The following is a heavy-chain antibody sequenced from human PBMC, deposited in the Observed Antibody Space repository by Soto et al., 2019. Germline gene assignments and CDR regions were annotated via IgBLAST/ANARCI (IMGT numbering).Heavy chain of an antibody. D-gene: IGHD2-2*01. Sequence: QVQLVESGGGVVQPGRSLRLSCAASGFTFSSYAMHWVRQAPGKGLEWVAVISYDGSNKYYADSVKGRFTISRDNSKNMLYLQMNSLRAEDTAVYYCASNMPPICSSTSCHDYWGQGTLVTVSS. CDR2: ISYDGSNK. CDR3: ASNMPPICSSTSCHDY. CDR1: GFTFSSYA. J-gene: IGHJ4*02. V-gene: IGHV3-30-3*01.